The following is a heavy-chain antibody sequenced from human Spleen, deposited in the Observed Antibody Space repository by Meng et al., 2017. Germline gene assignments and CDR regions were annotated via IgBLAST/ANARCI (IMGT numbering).Heavy chain of an antibody. CDR2: ISGSGGST. CDR1: GFTFSDYY. V-gene: IGHV3-23*01. J-gene: IGHJ4*02. CDR3: AKDRGSTWYLFDY. D-gene: IGHD6-13*01. Sequence: GGSLRLSCAASGFTFSDYYMSWIRQAPGKGLEWVSAISGSGGSTHYADSVKGRFTISRDNSKNTLYLQMNSLRVEDTAVYYCAKDRGSTWYLFDYWGQGTLVTVSS.